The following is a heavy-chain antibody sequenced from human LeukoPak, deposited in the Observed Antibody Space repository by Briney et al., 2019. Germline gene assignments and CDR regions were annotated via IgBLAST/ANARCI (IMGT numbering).Heavy chain of an antibody. D-gene: IGHD1-26*01. Sequence: PGGSLRLSCAASGFTFSSYSMNWVRQAPGKGLEWVSSISSSSGYIYYADSVKGRFTISRDNAKNSLYLQMNSLRAEDTALYYCARDTVGATDYWGLGIMITVAA. CDR3: ARDTVGATDY. V-gene: IGHV3-21*01. CDR2: ISSSSGYI. CDR1: GFTFSSYS. J-gene: IGHJ4*02.